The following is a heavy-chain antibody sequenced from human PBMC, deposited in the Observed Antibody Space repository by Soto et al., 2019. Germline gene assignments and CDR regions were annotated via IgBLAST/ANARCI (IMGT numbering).Heavy chain of an antibody. CDR3: ARDRVGSGSYLYYYYGMDV. Sequence: QVQLQESGPGLVKPSETLSLTCTVSGGSISSYYWSWIRQPPGKGLEWIGYLYYSGSTNYNPSLKSRVTISVDTSKNQFSLKLSSVTAADTAVYYCARDRVGSGSYLYYYYGMDVWGQGTTVTVSS. CDR2: LYYSGST. CDR1: GGSISSYY. D-gene: IGHD3-10*01. J-gene: IGHJ6*02. V-gene: IGHV4-59*01.